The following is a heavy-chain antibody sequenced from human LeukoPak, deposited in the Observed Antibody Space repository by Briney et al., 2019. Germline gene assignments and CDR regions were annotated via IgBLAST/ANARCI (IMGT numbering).Heavy chain of an antibody. CDR2: IYYSGST. CDR1: GGSISSYY. D-gene: IGHD3-10*01. J-gene: IGHJ6*02. Sequence: SETLSLTCTVSGGSISSYYWSWIRQPPGKGLEWIGYIYYSGSTNYNPSLKSRVTISVDTSKNQFSLKLSSVTAADTAVYYCARAGGYYSYYYGMDVWGQGTTVAVSS. CDR3: ARAGGYYSYYYGMDV. V-gene: IGHV4-59*01.